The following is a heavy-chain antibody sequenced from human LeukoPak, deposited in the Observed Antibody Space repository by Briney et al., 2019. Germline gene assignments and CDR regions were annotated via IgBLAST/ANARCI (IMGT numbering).Heavy chain of an antibody. Sequence: SKTLSLTCTVSGDSISRSTYYWAWIRQPPGKGLEWIGSVYYGRSPYFNPSLESRATISVDTSKNHFSLKMSSVTAADTAVYYCARSSGTGTFSYWGQGTLVTVSS. V-gene: IGHV4-39*02. J-gene: IGHJ4*02. D-gene: IGHD6-25*01. CDR2: VYYGRSP. CDR1: GDSISRSTYY. CDR3: ARSSGTGTFSY.